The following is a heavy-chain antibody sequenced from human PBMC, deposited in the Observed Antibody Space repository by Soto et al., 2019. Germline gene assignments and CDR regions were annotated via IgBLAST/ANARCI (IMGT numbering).Heavy chain of an antibody. CDR1: GGSLSSSGYY. CDR3: ARQAHHDNWFDP. Sequence: ETLSLTCTVSGGSLSSSGYYWGWIRQPPGKGLEYIGSIYYSGSTYYNPSLKSRVTISVDTSKNYFSLKLRSVTAADTAVYYCARQAHHDNWFDPWGQGTLVTVSS. CDR2: IYYSGST. V-gene: IGHV4-39*01. J-gene: IGHJ5*02.